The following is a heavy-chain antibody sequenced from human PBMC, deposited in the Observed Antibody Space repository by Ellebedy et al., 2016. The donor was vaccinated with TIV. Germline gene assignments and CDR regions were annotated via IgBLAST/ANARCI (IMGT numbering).Heavy chain of an antibody. CDR3: ARTTVTAYYFDY. D-gene: IGHD4-17*01. J-gene: IGHJ4*02. CDR2: IYYRGST. V-gene: IGHV4-30-4*01. CDR1: GGSISSGDYY. Sequence: MPSETLSLTCTVPGGSISSGDYYWSWIRQPPGKGLEWIGYIYYRGSTYYNPSLKSRVTISVDTSKNQFSLKLSSVTAADTAVYYCARTTVTAYYFDYWGQGTLVTVSS.